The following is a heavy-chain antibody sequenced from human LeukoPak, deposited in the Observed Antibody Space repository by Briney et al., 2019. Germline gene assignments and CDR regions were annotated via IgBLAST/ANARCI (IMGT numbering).Heavy chain of an antibody. Sequence: SSETLSLTCAVYGGSFSGYYWSWIRQPPGKGLEWIGEINHSGSTNYNPSLKSRVTISVDTSKNQFSLKLSSVTAADTAGYYCARGLAPDHGYNWFDPWGQGTLVTVSS. V-gene: IGHV4-34*01. CDR1: GGSFSGYY. CDR3: ARGLAPDHGYNWFDP. J-gene: IGHJ5*02. CDR2: INHSGST.